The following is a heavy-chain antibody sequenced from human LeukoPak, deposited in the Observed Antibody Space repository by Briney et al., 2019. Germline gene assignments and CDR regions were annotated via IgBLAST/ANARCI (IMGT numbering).Heavy chain of an antibody. V-gene: IGHV3-21*01. CDR2: ISSSSSYI. Sequence: FTFSXXXXXXVXXXPGXXXXXXXSISSSSSYIYYADSVKGRFTISRDNAKNSLYLQMNSLRAEDTAVYYCARDGDGYNRYDYWGQGTLVTVSS. CDR1: FTFSXXX. CDR3: ARDGDGYNRYDY. D-gene: IGHD5-24*01. J-gene: IGHJ4*02.